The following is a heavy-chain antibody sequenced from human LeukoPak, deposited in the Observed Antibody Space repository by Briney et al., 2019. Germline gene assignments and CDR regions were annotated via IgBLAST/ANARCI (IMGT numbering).Heavy chain of an antibody. CDR3: AKVLLWEQQLGGIDY. D-gene: IGHD6-13*01. J-gene: IGHJ4*02. CDR1: GFTFDDYA. CDR2: ISGSGGST. Sequence: GRSLRLSCAASGFTFDDYAMHWVRQAPGKGLEWVSAISGSGGSTYYADSVKGRFTIPRDNSKNTLYLQMNSLRAEDTAVYYCAKVLLWEQQLGGIDYWGQGTLVTVSS. V-gene: IGHV3-23*01.